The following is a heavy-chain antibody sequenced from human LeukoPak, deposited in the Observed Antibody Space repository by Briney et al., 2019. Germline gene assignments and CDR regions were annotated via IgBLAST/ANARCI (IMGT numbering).Heavy chain of an antibody. J-gene: IGHJ5*02. Sequence: SETLSLTCAVYGGSFSGYYWSWIRQPPGKGLEWIGEIKESGSTNYNPSLKSRVTISVDTSKNQFSLKLSSVTAADTAVYYCARGSPRGYGSGSYVRSWFDPWGQGTLVTVSS. D-gene: IGHD3-10*01. V-gene: IGHV4-34*01. CDR2: IKESGST. CDR3: ARGSPRGYGSGSYVRSWFDP. CDR1: GGSFSGYY.